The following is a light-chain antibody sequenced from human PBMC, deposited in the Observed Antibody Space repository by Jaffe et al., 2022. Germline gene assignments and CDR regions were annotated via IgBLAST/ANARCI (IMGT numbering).Light chain of an antibody. CDR1: KLGDKY. Sequence: SYELTQPPSVSVSPGQTASITCSGDKLGDKYACWYQQKPGQSPVLVIYQDSKRPSGIPERFSGSNSGNTATLTISGTQAMDEADYYCQAWDSSTAPYVVFGGGTKLTVL. CDR3: QAWDSSTAPYVV. V-gene: IGLV3-1*01. CDR2: QDS. J-gene: IGLJ2*01.